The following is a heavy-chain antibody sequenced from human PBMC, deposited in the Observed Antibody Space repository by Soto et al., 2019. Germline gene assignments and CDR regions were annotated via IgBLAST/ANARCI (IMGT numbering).Heavy chain of an antibody. Sequence: QMQLVESGGGVVQPGRSLRLYCAASGFIFSRNAMHWFRQAPGKGLEWVAVISYDGRNEYYADSVKGRFTISRDNSKNTLYLQISSLRDDDTAVYYCARGPYTSGWNAGWFDAWGQGTLVTVPS. V-gene: IGHV3-30*04. CDR1: GFIFSRNA. D-gene: IGHD6-19*01. J-gene: IGHJ5*02. CDR3: ARGPYTSGWNAGWFDA. CDR2: ISYDGRNE.